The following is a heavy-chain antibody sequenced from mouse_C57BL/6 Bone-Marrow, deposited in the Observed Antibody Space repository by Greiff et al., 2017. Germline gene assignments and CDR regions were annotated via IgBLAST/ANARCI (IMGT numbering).Heavy chain of an antibody. Sequence: VQLQQSGAELVRPGASVTLSCKASGYTFTDYEMHWVKQTPVHGLEWIGAIDPETGGTAYNQKFKGKAILTADKSSSTAYMELRSLTSEDSAVYYCTKKLYDYAMDYWGQGTSVTVSS. CDR3: TKKLYDYAMDY. D-gene: IGHD2-3*01. CDR1: GYTFTDYE. CDR2: IDPETGGT. J-gene: IGHJ4*01. V-gene: IGHV1-15*01.